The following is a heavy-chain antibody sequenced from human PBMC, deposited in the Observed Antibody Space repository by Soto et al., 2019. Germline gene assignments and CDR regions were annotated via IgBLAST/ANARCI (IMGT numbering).Heavy chain of an antibody. V-gene: IGHV1-46*01. CDR3: ARDIPDLNYGTQPFDF. CDR1: GYTFTTSY. Sequence: QVQLVQSGAEVKKPGASVMLSCKTSGYTFTTSYIHWVRQAPGQGLEWRGIISPRGGSTTYAQHFQGRVTMTRDTSTSTVYMELSRLRSEDTAVYFCARDIPDLNYGTQPFDFWGQGTMVSVST. J-gene: IGHJ3*01. CDR2: ISPRGGST. D-gene: IGHD1-7*01.